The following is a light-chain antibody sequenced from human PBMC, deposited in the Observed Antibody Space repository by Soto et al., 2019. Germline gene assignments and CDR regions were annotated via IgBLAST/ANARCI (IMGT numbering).Light chain of an antibody. CDR1: QSIYHY. CDR2: DAS. V-gene: IGKV3-11*01. Sequence: EIVLTQSPATLSLSPGERATLSCRASQSIYHYLAWYQQKPGQAPRLLIYDASNRATGIPARFSGSWSGTAFTLPIRSLEPEDLAVYYCQQRSNRPPTFGGGTKVEIK. J-gene: IGKJ4*01. CDR3: QQRSNRPPT.